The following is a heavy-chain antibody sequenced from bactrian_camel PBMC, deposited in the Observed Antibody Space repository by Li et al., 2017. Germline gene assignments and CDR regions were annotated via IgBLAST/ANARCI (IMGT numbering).Heavy chain of an antibody. CDR2: IWNGGRDE. D-gene: IGHD1*01. J-gene: IGHJ4*01. V-gene: IGHV3S2*01. Sequence: DVQLVESGGGSVQAGGSLRLSCVASGYDIRQPTMGWFRQAPGKEREGVATIWNGGRDERYDASVKGRFTISKDNDKNTLFLQMTSLKPEDTARYYCAADPWCTEQYADRRYWGQGTQVTVS. CDR3: AADPWCTEQYADRRY. CDR1: GYDIRQPT.